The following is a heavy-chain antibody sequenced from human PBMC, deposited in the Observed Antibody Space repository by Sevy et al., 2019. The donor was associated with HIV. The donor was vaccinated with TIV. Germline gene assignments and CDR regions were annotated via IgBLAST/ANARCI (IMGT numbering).Heavy chain of an antibody. J-gene: IGHJ4*02. V-gene: IGHV4-34*01. Sequence: SETLSLTCAVYGGSFSGYYWNWIRQPPGKGLEWIGEINHGGTTNYNPTLKSRVTISIDTSRNQFSLKLSSETAADTAVYYCARGGGNYGGDYWGQGALVTVSS. CDR1: GGSFSGYY. CDR2: INHGGTT. CDR3: ARGGGNYGGDY. D-gene: IGHD3-16*01.